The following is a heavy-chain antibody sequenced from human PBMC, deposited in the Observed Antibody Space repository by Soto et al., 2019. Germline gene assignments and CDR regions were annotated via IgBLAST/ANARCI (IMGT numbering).Heavy chain of an antibody. V-gene: IGHV4-30-2*01. D-gene: IGHD5-12*01. J-gene: IGHJ4*02. CDR2: IYHSGST. Sequence: QLQLQESVSGLVKPSQTLSLTCAVSGGSMSSGGYSWSWIRQPPGKGLEWIGYIYHSGSTYYNPSLKSRVTISVDRSKNQFSLKLSSVTAADTAVYYCAAGGGLPRYYWGQGTLVTVSS. CDR1: GGSMSSGGYS. CDR3: AAGGGLPRYY.